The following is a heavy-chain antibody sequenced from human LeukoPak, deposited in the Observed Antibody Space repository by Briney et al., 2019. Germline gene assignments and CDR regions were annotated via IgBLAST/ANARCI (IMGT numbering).Heavy chain of an antibody. CDR1: GFTFSDYW. D-gene: IGHD1-26*01. V-gene: IGHV3-74*01. Sequence: GGSLRLSCAAFGFTFSDYWMHWVRQAPGKGLVWVSLIHSDGGTTNYADSVKGRFTISRDNAKNTVYLQMNSLRVEDTAVYYCARDIYSIAEWGQGTLVTVSS. J-gene: IGHJ4*02. CDR2: IHSDGGTT. CDR3: ARDIYSIAE.